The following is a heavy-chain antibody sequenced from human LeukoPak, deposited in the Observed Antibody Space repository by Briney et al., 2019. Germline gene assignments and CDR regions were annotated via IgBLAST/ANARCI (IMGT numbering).Heavy chain of an antibody. V-gene: IGHV3-74*01. CDR1: GFTLITNG. D-gene: IGHD3-10*01. CDR3: ARVARGDYYYYYMDV. Sequence: GGSLNLSFEASGFTLITNGRHGFGQPPGRGRGGLPGINNDGSSTSYADSVQGRFTISRDNAKNTLYLQMNSLRAEDTALYYCARVARGDYYYYYMDVWGKGTTVTVSS. J-gene: IGHJ6*03. CDR2: INNDGSST.